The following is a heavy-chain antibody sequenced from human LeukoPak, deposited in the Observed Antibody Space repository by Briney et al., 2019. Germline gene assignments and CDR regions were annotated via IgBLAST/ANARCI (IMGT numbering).Heavy chain of an antibody. V-gene: IGHV4-38-2*01. CDR1: GYSISSGYY. J-gene: IGHJ5*02. Sequence: SETLSLTCAVSGYSISSGYYWGWIRQPPGKGLEWIGSIYHSGITYYNASLKSRVTLSVDTSKNQFSLKLSSVTAADTAVYYCARVIYCIGGSCYDGAWFDPWGQGTLVTVSS. CDR2: IYHSGIT. D-gene: IGHD2-15*01. CDR3: ARVIYCIGGSCYDGAWFDP.